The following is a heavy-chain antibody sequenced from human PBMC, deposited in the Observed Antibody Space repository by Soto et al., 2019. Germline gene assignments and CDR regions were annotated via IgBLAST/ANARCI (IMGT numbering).Heavy chain of an antibody. J-gene: IGHJ5*02. D-gene: IGHD3-16*01. V-gene: IGHV3-49*03. CDR3: TRGPLGDPIWGSYWFDP. CDR2: IRYKANGGTT. CDR1: GFTFGDYG. Sequence: EVQLVESGGDLVQPGRSLRLSCTASGFTFGDYGLSWFRQAPGKGLEWVGFIRYKANGGTTEYAASVKGRFTISRDDSRSIAYLQMNSLKTEDTAVYYCTRGPLGDPIWGSYWFDPWGQGILVTVS.